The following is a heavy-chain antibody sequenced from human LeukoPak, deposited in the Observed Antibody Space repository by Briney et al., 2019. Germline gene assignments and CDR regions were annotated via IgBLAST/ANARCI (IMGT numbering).Heavy chain of an antibody. D-gene: IGHD1-1*01. CDR2: IIPIFATA. V-gene: IGHV1-69*05. CDR1: GGTFISYA. CDR3: ARGPGLERVDY. Sequence: SVKVSCKPSGGTFISYAISWVRQAPGQGLEWMGGIIPIFATANYAQKFQGRVTITTDESTNTAYMELSSLRSEDTAVYYCARGPGLERVDYWGQGTLVTVSS. J-gene: IGHJ4*02.